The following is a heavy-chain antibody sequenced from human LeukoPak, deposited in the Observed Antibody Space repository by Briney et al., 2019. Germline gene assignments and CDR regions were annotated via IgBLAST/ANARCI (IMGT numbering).Heavy chain of an antibody. CDR3: ARGLYSSSWYSTGYYYYMDV. D-gene: IGHD6-13*01. Sequence: ASVKVSCKASGYTFTSYDINWVRQATGQGLEWMGWMNPNSGNTGYAQKFQGRVTMTRNTSISTAYMELSSLRSEDTAVYYCARGLYSSSWYSTGYYYYMDVWGKGTTVTISS. CDR2: MNPNSGNT. V-gene: IGHV1-8*01. J-gene: IGHJ6*03. CDR1: GYTFTSYD.